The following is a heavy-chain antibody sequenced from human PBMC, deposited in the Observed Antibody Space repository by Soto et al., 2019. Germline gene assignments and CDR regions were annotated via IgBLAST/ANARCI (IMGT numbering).Heavy chain of an antibody. J-gene: IGHJ5*02. CDR3: AGDRDGYNSSWFDP. CDR2: ISTGSSYI. CDR1: GFTLSTHN. D-gene: IGHD5-12*01. V-gene: IGHV3-21*01. Sequence: EVRLVESGGGLVEPGGSLRLSCAASGFTLSTHNMNWVRQAPGKGLECVSSISTGSSYIYYADSVKGRFTISRDNAQNSLYLQMNSLTVEDTAVYYCAGDRDGYNSSWFDPWGRGSLVTVSS.